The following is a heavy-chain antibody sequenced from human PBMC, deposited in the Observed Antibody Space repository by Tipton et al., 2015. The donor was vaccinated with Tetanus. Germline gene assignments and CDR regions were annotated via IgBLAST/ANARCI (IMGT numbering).Heavy chain of an antibody. D-gene: IGHD3-10*01. CDR2: IYTSGST. CDR1: GGSISSYY. CDR3: ARAPGSGSYYYYYYGMDV. Sequence: TLSLTCTVSGGSISSYYWSWIRQPAGKGLEWIGRIYTSGSTNYNPSLKSRVTMSVDTSKNQFSLKLSSVTAADTAVYYCARAPGSGSYYYYYYGMDVWGQGTTVTVSS. J-gene: IGHJ6*02. V-gene: IGHV4-4*07.